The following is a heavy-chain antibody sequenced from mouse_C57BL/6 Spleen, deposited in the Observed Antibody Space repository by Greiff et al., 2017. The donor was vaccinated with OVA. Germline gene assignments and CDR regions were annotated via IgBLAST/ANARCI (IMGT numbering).Heavy chain of an antibody. CDR2: IHPNSGST. V-gene: IGHV1-64*01. Sequence: QVQLQQPGAELVKPGASVKLSCKASGYTFTSYWMHWVKQRPGQGLEWIGMIHPNSGSTNYHEKFKSKATLTVDKSSSTAYMQLSSLTSEDSAVYYCARAIDGYCARYYAMDYWGQGTSVTVSS. D-gene: IGHD2-3*01. J-gene: IGHJ4*01. CDR3: ARAIDGYCARYYAMDY. CDR1: GYTFTSYW.